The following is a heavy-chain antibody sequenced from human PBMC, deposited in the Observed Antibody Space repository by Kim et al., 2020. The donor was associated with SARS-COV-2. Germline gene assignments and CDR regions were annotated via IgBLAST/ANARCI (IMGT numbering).Heavy chain of an antibody. CDR3: ARRSHLYDSSGYYFDY. CDR2: IYYSGST. V-gene: IGHV4-39*01. CDR1: GGSISSSSYY. J-gene: IGHJ4*02. Sequence: SETLSLTCTVSGGSISSSSYYWGWIRQPPGKGLEWIGSIYYSGSTYYNPSLKSRVTISVDTSKNQFSLKLSSVTAADTAVYYCARRSHLYDSSGYYFDYWGQGTLVTVSS. D-gene: IGHD3-22*01.